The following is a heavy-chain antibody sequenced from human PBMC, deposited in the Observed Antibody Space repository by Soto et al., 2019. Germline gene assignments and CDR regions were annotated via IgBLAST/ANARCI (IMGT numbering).Heavy chain of an antibody. D-gene: IGHD3-22*01. CDR3: AKNSESSAYSSFDY. CDR2: ISGSGIST. V-gene: IGHV3-23*01. Sequence: EVQLLESGGGLVQPGGSLRLSCAASGLTFSSYAMSWVRQAPGKGLEWVSGISGSGISTYYADSVKSRFTISRDNSKNTLYLQMNSLRAEDTAVYYCAKNSESSAYSSFDYWGQGTLVTVSS. CDR1: GLTFSSYA. J-gene: IGHJ4*02.